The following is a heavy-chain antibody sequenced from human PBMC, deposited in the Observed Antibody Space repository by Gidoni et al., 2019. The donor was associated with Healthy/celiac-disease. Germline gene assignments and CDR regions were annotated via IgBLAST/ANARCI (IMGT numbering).Heavy chain of an antibody. CDR2: ISWNSGSI. D-gene: IGHD3-10*01. CDR1: GFTFADYA. J-gene: IGHJ4*02. V-gene: IGHV3-9*01. CDR3: AKDILSYYGSGSYFGY. Sequence: EVQLVESGGGLVKPGRSLTLSCADSGFTFADYAMHWVRPAPGTGLELVSGISWNSGSIGYADSVKGRFTISRDNAKNSLYLQMNSLRAEDTALDYCAKDILSYYGSGSYFGYWGQGTLVTVSS.